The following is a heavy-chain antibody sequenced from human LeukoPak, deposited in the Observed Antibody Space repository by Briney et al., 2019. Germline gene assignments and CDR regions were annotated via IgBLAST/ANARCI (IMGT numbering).Heavy chain of an antibody. Sequence: GSLRLSCTTSGFTFGDYAMSWVRQAPGKGLEWVSLIRNKAYVRTTEYAASVEGRFTVSTDDSKSIAYLQMNSLRAEDTAVYYCAKCGGSYRPRDYFDYWGQGTLVTVSS. CDR3: AKCGGSYRPRDYFDY. D-gene: IGHD1-26*01. J-gene: IGHJ4*02. V-gene: IGHV3-49*04. CDR1: GFTFGDYA. CDR2: IRNKAYVRTT.